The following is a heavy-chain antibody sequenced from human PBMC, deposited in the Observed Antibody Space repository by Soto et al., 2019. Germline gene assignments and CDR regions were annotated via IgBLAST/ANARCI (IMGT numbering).Heavy chain of an antibody. V-gene: IGHV3-23*01. CDR2: FSATSENT. Sequence: EVQLLESGGGLVQPGGSLRLSCVGSGFFFSSYTMTWVRQAPGKGLEWVSSFSATSENTYYADSVRGRFTISRDNSKNTFVLQMNSLTAEDTDMYYCAKARDQQCVRFPFDYCGQGSPVIVSS. D-gene: IGHD6-19*01. CDR1: GFFFSSYT. CDR3: AKARDQQCVRFPFDY. J-gene: IGHJ4*02.